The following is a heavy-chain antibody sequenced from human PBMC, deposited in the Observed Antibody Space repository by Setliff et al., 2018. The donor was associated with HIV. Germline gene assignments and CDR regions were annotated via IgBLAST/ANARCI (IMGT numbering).Heavy chain of an antibody. CDR1: GYTFSNYG. CDR3: ARKPTGSPSDY. V-gene: IGHV1-18*01. Sequence: ASVKVSCKASGYTFSNYGISWVRQAPGQGLEWMGWISPYNGNTNYVQKLQGRVTITTDTSTCTTYMELRSLRSDDTALYYCARKPTGSPSDYWGQGTLVTVSS. J-gene: IGHJ4*02. CDR2: ISPYNGNT. D-gene: IGHD2-2*01.